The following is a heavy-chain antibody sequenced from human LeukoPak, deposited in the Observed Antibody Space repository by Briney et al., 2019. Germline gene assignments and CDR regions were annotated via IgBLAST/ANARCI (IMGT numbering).Heavy chain of an antibody. CDR2: MNQDGSEI. Sequence: GSLRLSCIASAFSFSTYWMSWVRQAPGKGLEWEANMNQDGSEINYVDSVKGRFTISRDNAKNSLSLQMNSLRADDTAVYFCARDRGYSTFDYWGQGTLVTVSS. V-gene: IGHV3-7*01. CDR1: AFSFSTYW. CDR3: ARDRGYSTFDY. J-gene: IGHJ4*02. D-gene: IGHD2-21*01.